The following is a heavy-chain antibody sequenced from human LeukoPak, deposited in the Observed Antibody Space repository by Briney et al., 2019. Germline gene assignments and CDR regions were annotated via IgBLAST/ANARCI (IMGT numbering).Heavy chain of an antibody. D-gene: IGHD6-13*01. Sequence: GGSLRLSCAASGFTFSSYAMSWVRQAPGKGLEWVSAISGSSGYTCYADSVKGRFTISRDNSKNTLYLQMNSLRAEDTAVYYCAKRGTIAAAGYYFDYWGQGTLVTASS. CDR1: GFTFSSYA. CDR2: ISGSSGYT. CDR3: AKRGTIAAAGYYFDY. V-gene: IGHV3-23*01. J-gene: IGHJ4*02.